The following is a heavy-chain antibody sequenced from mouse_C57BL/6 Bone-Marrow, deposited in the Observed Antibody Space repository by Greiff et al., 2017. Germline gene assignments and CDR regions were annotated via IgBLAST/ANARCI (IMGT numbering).Heavy chain of an antibody. J-gene: IGHJ2*01. Sequence: EVQLVESGGGLVKPGGSLKLSCAASGFTFSDYGMHWVRQAPEKGLEWVAYISSGSSTIYYADTVKGRFTISRDNAKNTLFLQMTSLRSEDTAMYYCARTWTWGYFDYWGQGTTLTVSS. CDR1: GFTFSDYG. V-gene: IGHV5-17*01. CDR3: ARTWTWGYFDY. CDR2: ISSGSSTI.